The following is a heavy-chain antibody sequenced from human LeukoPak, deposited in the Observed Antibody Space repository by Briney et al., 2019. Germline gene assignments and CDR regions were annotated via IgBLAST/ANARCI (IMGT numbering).Heavy chain of an antibody. CDR2: IWYDGNTK. V-gene: IGHV3-33*08. D-gene: IGHD3-22*01. CDR1: GFTFSTYS. J-gene: IGHJ4*02. CDR3: ARSLRDSSGYYYDY. Sequence: GGSLRLSCAASGFTFSTYSMNWVRQAPGKGLEWVAVIWYDGNTKYYADSVKGRFTISRDNSQNMLYLQMNSLRAEDTAVYYCARSLRDSSGYYYDYWGQGTLVTVSS.